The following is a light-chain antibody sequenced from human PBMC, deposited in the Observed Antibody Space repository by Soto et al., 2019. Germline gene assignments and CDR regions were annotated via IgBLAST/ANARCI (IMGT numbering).Light chain of an antibody. J-gene: IGLJ2*01. V-gene: IGLV2-23*02. Sequence: QSVLAQPASVSGSPGQSITISCTGTSSDVGTYNLVSWYQQHPGKAPKLMIYDVNKRPSGVSNRFSGSKSGNTASLTISGLQAEDEADYYCCSYAGSPTFAVFGGGTKLTVL. CDR3: CSYAGSPTFAV. CDR2: DVN. CDR1: SSDVGTYNL.